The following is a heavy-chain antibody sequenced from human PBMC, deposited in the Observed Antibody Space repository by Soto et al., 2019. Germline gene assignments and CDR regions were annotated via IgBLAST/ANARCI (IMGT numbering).Heavy chain of an antibody. CDR3: ARSQGSSTSLEIYYYYYYGMDV. CDR2: IIPIPGTA. CDR1: GGTFGSYA. D-gene: IGHD2-2*01. Sequence: QVQLVQSGAEVKKPGSSVKVSCKASGGTFGSYAISWVRQAPGQGLEWMGGIIPIPGTANYAQKFQGRVTIAADESPSPAYMELSSLRSEDKAVYYCARSQGSSTSLEIYYYYYYGMDVWGQGTTVTVSS. J-gene: IGHJ6*02. V-gene: IGHV1-69*01.